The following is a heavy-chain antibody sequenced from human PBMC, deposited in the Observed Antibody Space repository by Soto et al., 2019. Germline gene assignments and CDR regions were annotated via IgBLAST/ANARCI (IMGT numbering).Heavy chain of an antibody. D-gene: IGHD5-18*01. CDR3: ARDLGQGYNYGQDHHYYYGMDV. CDR1: GITFSYYA. V-gene: IGHV3-30-3*01. J-gene: IGHJ6*02. Sequence: GSLRLSCAVSGITFSYYAMHWVRQAPGKGLEWVAVISYEGSNKYYADSVKGRFTISRDDSKNTLYLQMNSLRLEDTDVYFCARDLGQGYNYGQDHHYYYGMDVWGQGTTVTVSS. CDR2: ISYEGSNK.